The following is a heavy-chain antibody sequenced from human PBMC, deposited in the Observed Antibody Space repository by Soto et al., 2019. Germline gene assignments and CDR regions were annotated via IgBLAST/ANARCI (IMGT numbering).Heavy chain of an antibody. D-gene: IGHD5-12*01. V-gene: IGHV3-30*18. J-gene: IGHJ5*02. CDR3: AKDRLATIGNWFDP. CDR2: ISYDGSNK. CDR1: RFTFSSYG. Sequence: PGGSLRLSCAASRFTFSSYGMHWVRQAPGKGLEWVAVISYDGSNKYYADSVKGRFTISRDNSKNTLYLQMNSLRAEDTAVYYCAKDRLATIGNWFDPWGQGTLVTVSS.